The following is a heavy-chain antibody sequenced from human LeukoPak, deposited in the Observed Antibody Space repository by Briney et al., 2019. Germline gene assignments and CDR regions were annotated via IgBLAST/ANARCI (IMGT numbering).Heavy chain of an antibody. Sequence: ASVKVSCKASGYTFTKYGVTWVRQAPGQGLEWMAWISAYNGDTNYDQKLQGRVTVTRDTSTSTVCMELRSLRSDDTAVYYCASNTGSDGSGYAYWGPGSPVTVSS. CDR1: GYTFTKYG. V-gene: IGHV1-18*01. CDR3: ASNTGSDGSGYAY. D-gene: IGHD3-22*01. J-gene: IGHJ4*02. CDR2: ISAYNGDT.